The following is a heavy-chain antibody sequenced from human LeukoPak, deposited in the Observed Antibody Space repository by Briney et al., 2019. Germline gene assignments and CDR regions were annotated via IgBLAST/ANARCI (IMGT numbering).Heavy chain of an antibody. J-gene: IGHJ3*02. CDR3: ARDGVVPAAISDAFDI. CDR2: ISYDGSNK. Sequence: SGGSLRLSCGASGFTFSSYAMHGVRQAPGKALEGVAVISYDGSNKYYADSVKGRFTISRDNSKNTLYLQMNSLRAEDTAVYYCARDGVVPAAISDAFDIWGQGTMVTVSS. CDR1: GFTFSSYA. V-gene: IGHV3-30-3*01. D-gene: IGHD2-2*02.